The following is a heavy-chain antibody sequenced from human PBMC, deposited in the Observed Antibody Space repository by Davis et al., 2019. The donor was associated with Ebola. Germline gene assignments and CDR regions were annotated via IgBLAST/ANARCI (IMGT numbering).Heavy chain of an antibody. D-gene: IGHD3-10*01. V-gene: IGHV1-18*04. CDR3: AREGRKEWFGESNEDIYYYYYMDV. Sequence: ASVKVSCKASGYTFTSYGISWVRQAPGQGLEWMGWISAYNGNTNYAQKLQGRVTMTTDTSTSTAYMELRSLRSDDTAVYYCAREGRKEWFGESNEDIYYYYYMDVWGKGTTVTVSS. J-gene: IGHJ6*03. CDR2: ISAYNGNT. CDR1: GYTFTSYG.